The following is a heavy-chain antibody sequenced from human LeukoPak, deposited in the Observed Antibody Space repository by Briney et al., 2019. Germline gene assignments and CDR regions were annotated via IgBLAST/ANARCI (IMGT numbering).Heavy chain of an antibody. J-gene: IGHJ4*02. CDR2: IYYSGST. D-gene: IGHD3-22*01. CDR1: GGSISSGDYY. V-gene: IGHV4-30-4*01. CDR3: ATHSSSYSSFDY. Sequence: PWETLSLTCTVSGGSISSGDYYWGWIRQPPGKGLEWIGYIYYSGSTYYNPSLKSRVTISVDTSNNQFSLKLSSVTAADTAVYYCATHSSSYSSFDYWGQGTLVTVSS.